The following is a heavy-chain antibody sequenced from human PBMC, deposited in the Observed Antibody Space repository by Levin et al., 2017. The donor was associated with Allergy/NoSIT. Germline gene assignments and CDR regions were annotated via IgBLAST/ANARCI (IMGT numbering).Heavy chain of an antibody. CDR2: IYHSGST. Sequence: SQTLSLTCAVSGGSIRSSNWWSWVRQPPGKGLEWIGEIYHSGSTNYNPSLKSRVTISLDKSKNQFSLKMSSVTAADTAVYYCARVSVVATISDAFDIWGQGTMVTVSS. CDR1: GGSIRSSNW. D-gene: IGHD5-12*01. J-gene: IGHJ3*02. V-gene: IGHV4-4*02. CDR3: ARVSVVATISDAFDI.